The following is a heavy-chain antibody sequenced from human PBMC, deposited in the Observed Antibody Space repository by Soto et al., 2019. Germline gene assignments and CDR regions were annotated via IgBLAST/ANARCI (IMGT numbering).Heavy chain of an antibody. D-gene: IGHD2-21*02. V-gene: IGHV3-21*01. CDR1: GFTYCVYC. CDR3: AKETASASTNLDY. Sequence: GRSMRLSCSACGFTYCVYCMYWDPQARGKGLEWVSSITRSSAFLYYADSLKGRFTISRDNARNSHYLQIHSRRAEDTAVYYCAKETASASTNLDYWGQGTRVTVAS. J-gene: IGHJ4*02. CDR2: ITRSSAFL.